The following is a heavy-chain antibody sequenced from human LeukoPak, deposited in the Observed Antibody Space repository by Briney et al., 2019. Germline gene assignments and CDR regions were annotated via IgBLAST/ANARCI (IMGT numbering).Heavy chain of an antibody. J-gene: IGHJ4*02. V-gene: IGHV3-23*01. CDR1: GFTFSSYA. CDR3: TKGGSSWSRWDY. CDR2: IGGSGGST. D-gene: IGHD6-13*01. Sequence: GGSLRLSCAASGFTFSSYAMSWVRQAPGKGLEWVSTIGGSGGSTYYADSVKGRFTISRDNSKNTLDLHMNGLRVEDTAVYYCTKGGSSWSRWDYWGQGALVTVSS.